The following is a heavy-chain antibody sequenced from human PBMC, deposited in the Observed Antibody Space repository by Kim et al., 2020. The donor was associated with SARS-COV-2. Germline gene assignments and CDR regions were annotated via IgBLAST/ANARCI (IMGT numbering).Heavy chain of an antibody. D-gene: IGHD4-17*01. CDR3: ARSGTYGKGKGHFDY. CDR2: INHSGST. Sequence: SETLSLTCAVYGGSFSGYYWSWIRQPPGKGLEWIGEINHSGSTNYNPSLKSRVTISVDTSKNQFSLKLSSVTAADTAVYYCARSGTYGKGKGHFDYWGQGTLVTVSS. J-gene: IGHJ4*02. V-gene: IGHV4-34*01. CDR1: GGSFSGYY.